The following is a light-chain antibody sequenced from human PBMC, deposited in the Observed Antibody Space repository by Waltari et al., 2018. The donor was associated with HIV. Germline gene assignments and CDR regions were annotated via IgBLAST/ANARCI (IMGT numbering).Light chain of an antibody. J-gene: IGLJ3*02. CDR2: ATN. V-gene: IGLV7-46*01. Sequence: QAVVTQEPSLTVSPGGTATLTCGSNTGAVTSGPYPSWLQQKPGQAPMTLIFATNKRHSWTPARFSGSLLGGKAALTLSGAQPEDDADYYCLLYYSGPRVFGGGTKLTVL. CDR3: LLYYSGPRV. CDR1: TGAVTSGPY.